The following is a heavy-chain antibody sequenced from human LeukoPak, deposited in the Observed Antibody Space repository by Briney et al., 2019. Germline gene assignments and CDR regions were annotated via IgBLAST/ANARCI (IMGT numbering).Heavy chain of an antibody. J-gene: IGHJ4*02. Sequence: GGSLRLSCAASGFTFSSYWMSWVRQAPGKGLEWVANIKQDGSEKYYVDSVKGRFTISRDNSKNTLYLQMNSLRAEDTAVYYCAKDRRVDDILTGYFDYWGQGTLVTVSS. CDR1: GFTFSSYW. V-gene: IGHV3-7*03. CDR2: IKQDGSEK. CDR3: AKDRRVDDILTGYFDY. D-gene: IGHD3-9*01.